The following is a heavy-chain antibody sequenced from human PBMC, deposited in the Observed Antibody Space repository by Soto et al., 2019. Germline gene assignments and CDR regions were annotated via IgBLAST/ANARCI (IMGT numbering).Heavy chain of an antibody. CDR3: AKDQMARGVSPYYFDY. Sequence: EGSLRLSCAASGFTFSSYVMSWVRQAPGKGLEWVSAISGRGGDTFYADSVKGRFTISRDNPKNTLYLQMTSLRAEDTAIYYSAKDQMARGVSPYYFDYWGQGTLVTVSS. J-gene: IGHJ4*02. CDR1: GFTFSSYV. V-gene: IGHV3-23*01. D-gene: IGHD3-10*01. CDR2: ISGRGGDT.